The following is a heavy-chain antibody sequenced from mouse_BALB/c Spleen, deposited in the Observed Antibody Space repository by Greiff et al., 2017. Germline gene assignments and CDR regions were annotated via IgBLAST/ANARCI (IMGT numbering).Heavy chain of an antibody. CDR3: ARTRYYGSSEFDY. J-gene: IGHJ2*01. CDR1: GFNIKDSY. D-gene: IGHD1-1*01. V-gene: IGHV14-3*02. Sequence: VQLQQSGAELVKPGASVKLSCTASGFNIKDSYMHWVKQRPEQGLEWIGRIDPANGNTKYDSKFQGKATITADTSSNTAYLQLSSLTSEDTAVYYCARTRYYGSSEFDYWGQGTTLTVSS. CDR2: IDPANGNT.